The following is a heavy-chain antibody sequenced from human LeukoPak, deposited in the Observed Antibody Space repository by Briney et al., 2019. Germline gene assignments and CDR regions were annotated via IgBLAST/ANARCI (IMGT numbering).Heavy chain of an antibody. Sequence: PGGSLRLSCAASGLTFSSHWMHWVRQAPGKGLVWVSRITNDGSSTTYADSVKGRFTISRDNSKNTLYLQMNSLRAEDTAVYYCARDHRREDYYDSSGYYPYWGQGTLVTVSS. D-gene: IGHD3-22*01. V-gene: IGHV3-74*01. J-gene: IGHJ4*02. CDR3: ARDHRREDYYDSSGYYPY. CDR2: ITNDGSST. CDR1: GLTFSSHW.